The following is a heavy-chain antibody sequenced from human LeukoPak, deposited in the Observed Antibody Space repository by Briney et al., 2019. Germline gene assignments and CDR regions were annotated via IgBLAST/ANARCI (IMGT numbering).Heavy chain of an antibody. CDR2: ISSSGSTI. J-gene: IGHJ4*02. CDR3: ARVQQLADY. V-gene: IGHV3-11*01. D-gene: IGHD6-13*01. Sequence: GGSLRLSCAASAFSLSDYYMSWIRQAPGKGLEWVSYISSSGSTIHYADSVKGRFTISRDNAKNSLYLQMNSLRAEDTAVYYCARVQQLADYWGQGTLVTVSS. CDR1: AFSLSDYY.